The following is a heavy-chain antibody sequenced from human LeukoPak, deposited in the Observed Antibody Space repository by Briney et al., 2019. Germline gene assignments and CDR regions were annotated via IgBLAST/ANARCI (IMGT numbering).Heavy chain of an antibody. V-gene: IGHV3-21*01. J-gene: IGHJ4*02. CDR3: ARDGGSGSYYIDY. Sequence: GGSLRLSCAASGFTFSSYEMNWVRQAPGKGLEWVSSISSSSSYIYYADSVKGRFTISRDNAKNSLYLQMNSLRAEDTAVYYCARDGGSGSYYIDYWGQGTLVTVSS. CDR2: ISSSSSYI. CDR1: GFTFSSYE. D-gene: IGHD3-10*01.